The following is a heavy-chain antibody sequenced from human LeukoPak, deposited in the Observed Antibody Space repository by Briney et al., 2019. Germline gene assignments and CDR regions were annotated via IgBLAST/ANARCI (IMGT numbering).Heavy chain of an antibody. CDR1: GYSFTSYW. V-gene: IGHV5-51*01. J-gene: IGHJ6*03. CDR2: IYPGNAGI. CDR3: ARGVIYPYYYYYYMDV. Sequence: GESLKISCKASGYSFTSYWIGWVRQMPGKGLEWMGIIYPGNAGITYSPSFQGQVTMSADRSTSTAYLQWSSLKASDSALYYCARGVIYPYYYYYYMDVWGKGTTVTVSS. D-gene: IGHD3-22*01.